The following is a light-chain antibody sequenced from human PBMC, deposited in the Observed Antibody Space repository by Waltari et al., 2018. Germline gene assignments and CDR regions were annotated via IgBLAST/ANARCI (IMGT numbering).Light chain of an antibody. CDR3: QQYNSYPWT. V-gene: IGKV1-5*03. CDR1: QSISSW. J-gene: IGKJ1*01. CDR2: KAS. Sequence: DIQMTQSPSTLSASVGDRVTSTCRASQSISSWLAWYQQKPGKAPKLLIYKASSLESGVPSRFSGSGSGTEFTFTISSLQPDDFATYYCQQYNSYPWTFGQGTKVEIK.